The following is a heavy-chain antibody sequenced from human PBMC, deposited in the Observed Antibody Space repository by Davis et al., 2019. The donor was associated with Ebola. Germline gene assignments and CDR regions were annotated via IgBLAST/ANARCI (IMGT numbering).Heavy chain of an antibody. CDR2: ISGSGGST. Sequence: GGSLRLSCAASGFTFSSSAMSWARQPPGKGLEWVSPISGSGGSTYYADSVKGRFTISRDNSKNTLYLQMNSLRAEDTAVYYCAKGDSRFREYYLDYWGQGTLVTVSS. D-gene: IGHD3-16*01. CDR3: AKGDSRFREYYLDY. CDR1: GFTFSSSA. V-gene: IGHV3-23*01. J-gene: IGHJ4*02.